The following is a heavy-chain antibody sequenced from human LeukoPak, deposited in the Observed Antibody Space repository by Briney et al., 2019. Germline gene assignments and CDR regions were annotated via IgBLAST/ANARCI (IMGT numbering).Heavy chain of an antibody. CDR2: ISSSSSTI. V-gene: IGHV3-48*01. J-gene: IGHJ3*02. CDR3: AREHFPGFRGSYYSPDAFDI. CDR1: GFTFSSYS. D-gene: IGHD3-10*01. Sequence: PGGSLRLSCAASGFTFSSYSMNWVRQAPGKGLEWVSYISSSSSTIYYADSVKGRFTISRDNAKNSLYLQMNSLRAEDTAVYYCAREHFPGFRGSYYSPDAFDIWGQGTMVTVSS.